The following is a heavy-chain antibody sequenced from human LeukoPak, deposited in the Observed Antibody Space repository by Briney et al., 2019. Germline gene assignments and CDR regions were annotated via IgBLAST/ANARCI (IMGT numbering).Heavy chain of an antibody. Sequence: GGSLRLSCSASGFTFSTYTMHWVRQAPGKGLEYVSAISSSGGSTYYADSVKGRFSISRDNSKNTLYLQMSSLRAEDTAVYYCARDSCSGGSCYSDYWGQGTLVTVSS. J-gene: IGHJ4*02. V-gene: IGHV3-64D*09. CDR2: ISSSGGST. CDR1: GFTFSTYT. D-gene: IGHD2-15*01. CDR3: ARDSCSGGSCYSDY.